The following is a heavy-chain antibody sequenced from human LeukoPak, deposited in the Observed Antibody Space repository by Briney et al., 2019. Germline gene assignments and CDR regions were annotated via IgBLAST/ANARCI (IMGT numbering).Heavy chain of an antibody. J-gene: IGHJ4*02. Sequence: GGSLRLSCAASGFTFSIYAMGWVRLAPGKGLEWVSAISGRDGGTYYADSVKGRFTISGDNSRNTLYLQMNSLRAEDTAVYYCAKDLYCSTTSCYRGLDYWGQGTLVTVSS. CDR1: GFTFSIYA. V-gene: IGHV3-23*01. CDR2: ISGRDGGT. CDR3: AKDLYCSTTSCYRGLDY. D-gene: IGHD2-2*02.